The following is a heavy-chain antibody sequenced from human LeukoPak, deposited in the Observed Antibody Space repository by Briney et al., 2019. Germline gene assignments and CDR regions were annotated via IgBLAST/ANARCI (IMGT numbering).Heavy chain of an antibody. J-gene: IGHJ6*03. CDR2: INTSGST. Sequence: SQTLSLTCTVSGGSISSGSYFWSWIRQPAGKGLEWIGRINTSGSTNYNPSLKSRVTMSVDTSKNQFSLNLSSVTAADTAMYYCARSGDSYYYYYMDVWGKGTTVTVSS. D-gene: IGHD3-10*01. CDR1: GGSISSGSYF. CDR3: ARSGDSYYYYYMDV. V-gene: IGHV4-61*02.